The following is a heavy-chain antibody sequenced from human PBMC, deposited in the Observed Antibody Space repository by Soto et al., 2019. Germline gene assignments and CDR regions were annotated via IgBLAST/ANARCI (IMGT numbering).Heavy chain of an antibody. Sequence: GGSLRLSCAASGFTFSSYAVHWVRQPTGKGLEWVSVIGSAGDTYYPGSVKGLFTISRENAKNSLYLQMNSLRAEDTAVYYCARGYLGSFDYWGQGTLVTVSS. CDR2: IGSAGDT. V-gene: IGHV3-13*01. J-gene: IGHJ4*02. CDR1: GFTFSSYA. CDR3: ARGYLGSFDY. D-gene: IGHD7-27*01.